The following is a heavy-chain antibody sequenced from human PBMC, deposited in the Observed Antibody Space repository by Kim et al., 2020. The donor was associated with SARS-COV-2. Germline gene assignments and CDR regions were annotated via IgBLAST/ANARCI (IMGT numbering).Heavy chain of an antibody. CDR3: ARLIWYSPLLCAVDI. Sequence: SETLSLTCTVSSGSISSSSYYWGWIRQPPGKGLEWIGSIYYSESTYYNPSLKSQPTISVATSENQFSLKLSSVTAADTAVYYGARLIWYSPLLCAVDIWGQGTMVTVSS. D-gene: IGHD2-21*01. J-gene: IGHJ3*02. CDR2: IYYSEST. CDR1: SGSISSSSYY. V-gene: IGHV4-39*01.